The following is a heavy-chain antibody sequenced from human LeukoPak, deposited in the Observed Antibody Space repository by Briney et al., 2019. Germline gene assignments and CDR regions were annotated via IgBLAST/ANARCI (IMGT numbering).Heavy chain of an antibody. V-gene: IGHV3-48*01. CDR1: GFTFSSYE. J-gene: IGHJ4*02. D-gene: IGHD6-13*01. Sequence: GGSLRLSCAASGFTFSSYEMNWVRQAPGKGLEWVSYISSSSSTIYYADSVKGRFTISRDNAKNSLYLQMNSLRAEDTAVYYCARGGYSSSWYEKNDYWGQGTLVTVSS. CDR3: ARGGYSSSWYEKNDY. CDR2: ISSSSSTI.